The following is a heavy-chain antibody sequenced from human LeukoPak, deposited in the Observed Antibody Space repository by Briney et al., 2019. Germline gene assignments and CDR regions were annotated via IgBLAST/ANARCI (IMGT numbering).Heavy chain of an antibody. CDR2: ITSSGSTM. CDR1: GFSFNSYI. D-gene: IGHD2-15*01. CDR3: ARDTVGGHIVY. J-gene: IGHJ4*02. V-gene: IGHV3-48*03. Sequence: PGGSLRLSCAASGFSFNSYIMNWVRQAPGKGLEWVSYITSSGSTMYYADSVRGRFTISRDNAKNSLYLQMNSLRAEDTAVYYCARDTVGGHIVYWGQGTLVTVSS.